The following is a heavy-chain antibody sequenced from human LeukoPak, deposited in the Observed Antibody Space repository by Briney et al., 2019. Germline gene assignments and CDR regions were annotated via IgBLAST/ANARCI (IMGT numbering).Heavy chain of an antibody. Sequence: VASVKVSCKASGYTFTSYDINWVRQAPGQGLEWMGWINPNSGGTNYAQKFQGRVTMTRDTSISTAYMELSRLRSDDTAVYYCARAINDYYYYMDVWGKGTTVTISS. D-gene: IGHD5-24*01. CDR3: ARAINDYYYYMDV. J-gene: IGHJ6*03. CDR2: INPNSGGT. CDR1: GYTFTSYD. V-gene: IGHV1-2*02.